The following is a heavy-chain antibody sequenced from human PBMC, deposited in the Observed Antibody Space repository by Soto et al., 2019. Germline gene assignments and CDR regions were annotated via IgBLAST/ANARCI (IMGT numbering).Heavy chain of an antibody. Sequence: QAQLQAWGAGLLRPSETLSLTCGVSDMSFSGYYWSWIRQPPGKGLEWIGEINYSGSTKFNPSLKSRVTLSIDTSKDQFSLRLSSVTAADTAVYYCARDSGGLRLGESSLYGEKDSFDVWDQGTLVTVSS. V-gene: IGHV4-34*01. D-gene: IGHD3-16*02. CDR3: ARDSGGLRLGESSLYGEKDSFDV. CDR2: INYSGST. J-gene: IGHJ3*01. CDR1: DMSFSGYY.